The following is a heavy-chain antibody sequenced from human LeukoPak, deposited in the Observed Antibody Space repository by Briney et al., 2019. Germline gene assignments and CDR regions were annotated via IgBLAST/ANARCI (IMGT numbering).Heavy chain of an antibody. Sequence: SVKVSCKASGGTFSSYAISWVRQAPGQGLEWMGGIIPIFGTANYAQKFQGRVTITADGSTSTAYMELSSLRSEDTAVYYCARTLVRKQLWTQGYYYYGMDVWGQGTTVTVSS. V-gene: IGHV1-69*13. CDR1: GGTFSSYA. J-gene: IGHJ6*02. D-gene: IGHD5-18*01. CDR2: IIPIFGTA. CDR3: ARTLVRKQLWTQGYYYYGMDV.